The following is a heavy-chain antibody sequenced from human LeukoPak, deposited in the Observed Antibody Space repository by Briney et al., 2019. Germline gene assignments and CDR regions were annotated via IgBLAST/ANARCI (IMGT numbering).Heavy chain of an antibody. D-gene: IGHD2-21*01. CDR3: AREGVIAPYYYYYYMDV. J-gene: IGHJ6*03. CDR2: IHYSGST. V-gene: IGHV4-61*01. Sequence: PSETLSLTCTVSGGSISSGSYYWGWIRQPPGKGLEWIGYIHYSGSTNYNPSLKSRVTISVDTSKNQFSLKLSSVTAADTAVYYCAREGVIAPYYYYYYMDVWGKGTTVTVSS. CDR1: GGSISSGSYY.